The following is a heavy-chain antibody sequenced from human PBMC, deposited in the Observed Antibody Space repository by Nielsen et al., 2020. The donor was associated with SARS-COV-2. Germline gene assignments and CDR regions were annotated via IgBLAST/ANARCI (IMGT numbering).Heavy chain of an antibody. Sequence: ASVKVSCKASGYNFTSYYMHWVRQVPGQGLEWMGIINPSGGSTRYAQKFQGRVTMTRNTSISTAYMELSSLRSEDTAVYYCARDSSGTYRRVDYWGQGTLVTVSS. CDR1: GYNFTSYY. D-gene: IGHD3-22*01. CDR2: INPSGGST. V-gene: IGHV1-46*01. J-gene: IGHJ4*02. CDR3: ARDSSGTYRRVDY.